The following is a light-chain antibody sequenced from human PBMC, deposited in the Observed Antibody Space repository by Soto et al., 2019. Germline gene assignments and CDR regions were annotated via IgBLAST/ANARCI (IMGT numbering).Light chain of an antibody. CDR2: GAS. V-gene: IGKV3-20*01. Sequence: EIVLTQSPGTLSLSPGERATLSCRASRRVSSSSLAWYHQKPAQAPRKLIYGASSRATGIPDRFSGSGSVTYFTLTSTRLEPEDFAVYYCQHYRTSFGGGTRVEIQ. CDR3: QHYRTS. J-gene: IGKJ4*01. CDR1: RRVSSSS.